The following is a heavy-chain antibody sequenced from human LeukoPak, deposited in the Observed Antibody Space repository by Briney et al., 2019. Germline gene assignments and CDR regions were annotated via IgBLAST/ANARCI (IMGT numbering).Heavy chain of an antibody. D-gene: IGHD3-10*01. CDR3: ARDLFYSVSGTYYNVGRVFNY. V-gene: IGHV1-2*02. CDR2: INPNSGGT. Sequence: VSVKVSCKASGYTFTGYYMHWVRQAPGQGLEWMGWINPNSGGTNYAQKFQGRVTMTRDTSITTAYMELTSLRSDDTAVYYCARDLFYSVSGTYYNVGRVFNYWGQGTLVTVSS. J-gene: IGHJ4*02. CDR1: GYTFTGYY.